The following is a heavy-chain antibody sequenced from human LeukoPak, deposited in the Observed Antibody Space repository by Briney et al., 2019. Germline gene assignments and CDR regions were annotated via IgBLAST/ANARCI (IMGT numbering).Heavy chain of an antibody. CDR2: ISGSGGST. Sequence: GGSLRLSCAASGFTFSSYGMHWVRQAPGKGLEWVSAISGSGGSTYYADSVKGRFTISRDNSKNTLYLQMNSLRAEDTAVYYCAKGRGFDFWSGYPNGDAFDIWGQGTMVTVSS. D-gene: IGHD3-3*01. V-gene: IGHV3-23*01. J-gene: IGHJ3*02. CDR1: GFTFSSYG. CDR3: AKGRGFDFWSGYPNGDAFDI.